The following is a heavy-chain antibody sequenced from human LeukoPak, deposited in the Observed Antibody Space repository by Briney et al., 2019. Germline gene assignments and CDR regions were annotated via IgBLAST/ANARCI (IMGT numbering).Heavy chain of an antibody. CDR3: ARGRRSYDY. CDR2: INHSGST. CDR1: GVSFSGYY. V-gene: IGHV4-34*01. Sequence: SETLSLTCAVYGVSFSGYYWSWIRQPPGKGLEWIGEINHSGSTNYNPSLKSRVTISVDTSKNQFSLKLSSVTAADTAVYYCARGRRSYDYWGQGTLVTVSS. J-gene: IGHJ4*02.